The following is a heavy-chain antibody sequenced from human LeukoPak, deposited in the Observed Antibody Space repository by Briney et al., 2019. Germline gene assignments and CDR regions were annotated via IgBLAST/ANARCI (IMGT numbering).Heavy chain of an antibody. CDR3: AKELSGGWPFDY. Sequence: PGGSLRLSCAASGFTVSSNYMSWVRQAPGKGLEWVSGISGSGGSTIYADSVKGRFTISRDNSKNTMFLQMNSLRAEDTAVYYCAKELSGGWPFDYWGQGTLVTVSS. D-gene: IGHD6-19*01. J-gene: IGHJ4*02. CDR1: GFTVSSNY. V-gene: IGHV3-23*01. CDR2: ISGSGGST.